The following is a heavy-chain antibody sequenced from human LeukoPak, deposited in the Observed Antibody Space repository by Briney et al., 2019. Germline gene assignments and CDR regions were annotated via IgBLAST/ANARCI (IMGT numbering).Heavy chain of an antibody. CDR1: GXTFRSYS. CDR3: TRSDWFDP. CDR2: INSDGSTT. J-gene: IGHJ5*02. V-gene: IGHV3-74*01. Sequence: PGGSLRLSCAASGXTFRSYSMHWVRQAPGKGLVWVSRINSDGSTTSYADSVKGRFTISRDNAKSTLYLQMNSLRGEDTAVYYCTRSDWFDPWGQGTLVTVPS.